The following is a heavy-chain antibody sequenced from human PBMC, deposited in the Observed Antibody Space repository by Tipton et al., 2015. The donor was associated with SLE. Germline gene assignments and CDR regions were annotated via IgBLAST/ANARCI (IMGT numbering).Heavy chain of an antibody. CDR1: GFTFSSYE. Sequence: SLRLSCAASGFTFSSYEMNWVRQAPGKGLEWVANIKQDGSEKYYVDSVKGRFTISRDNAKNSLYLQMNSLRAEDTAVYYCARFLFWSGYFDYWGQGTLVTVSS. D-gene: IGHD3-3*01. V-gene: IGHV3-7*03. J-gene: IGHJ4*02. CDR2: IKQDGSEK. CDR3: ARFLFWSGYFDY.